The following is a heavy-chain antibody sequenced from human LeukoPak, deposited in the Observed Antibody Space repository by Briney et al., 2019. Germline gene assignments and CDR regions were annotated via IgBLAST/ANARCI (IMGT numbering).Heavy chain of an antibody. J-gene: IGHJ4*02. Sequence: ASVKVSCKASGYTFTNNYLHWVRQAPGQGLEWMGMIYPRDGSTSYAQNFQGRVTVTRDTSTTTVHMELRGLRSEDTAVYYCAKGLVPSGIVGAEYFDYWGRGTLVTVSS. D-gene: IGHD1-26*01. CDR3: AKGLVPSGIVGAEYFDY. CDR2: IYPRDGST. CDR1: GYTFTNNY. V-gene: IGHV1-46*01.